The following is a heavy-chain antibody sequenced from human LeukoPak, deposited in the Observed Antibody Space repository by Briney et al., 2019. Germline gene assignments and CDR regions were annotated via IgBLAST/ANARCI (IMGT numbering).Heavy chain of an antibody. V-gene: IGHV1-8*01. CDR1: GYTFTSYD. D-gene: IGHD3-22*01. CDR3: ARSQWSPYYYDSSGYLD. CDR2: MNPNSSNT. Sequence: ASVKVSCKASGYTFTSYDINRVRQATGQGLEWMGWMNPNSSNTGYAQKFQGRVTITRNTSISTAYMELSSLRSEDTAVYYCARSQWSPYYYDSSGYLDWGQGTLVTVSS. J-gene: IGHJ4*02.